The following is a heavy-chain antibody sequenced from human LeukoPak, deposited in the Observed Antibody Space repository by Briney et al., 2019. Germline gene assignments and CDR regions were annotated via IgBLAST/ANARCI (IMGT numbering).Heavy chain of an antibody. V-gene: IGHV4-34*01. J-gene: IGHJ4*02. CDR3: ARGQGIMTTVTPGYFDY. D-gene: IGHD4-17*01. Sequence: SETLSLTCAVYGGSFSGYYWSWIRQPPGEGLEWIGEINHSGSTNYNPSLKSRVTISVDTSKNQFSLKLSSVTAADTAVYYCARGQGIMTTVTPGYFDYWGQGTLVTVSS. CDR1: GGSFSGYY. CDR2: INHSGST.